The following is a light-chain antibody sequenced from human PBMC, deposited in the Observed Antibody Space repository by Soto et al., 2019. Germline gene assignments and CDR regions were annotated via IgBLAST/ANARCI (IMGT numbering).Light chain of an antibody. V-gene: IGLV3-21*02. CDR3: QVWDSSSDHVI. Sequence: SYELTQPPSVSVAPGQTARITCGGNNIGSKSVHWYQQKPGQAPVVVVYDDSDRPSGIPARFSGSNSGNTATLTISRVEAGDEADYYCQVWDSSSDHVIFGGGTKLTVL. J-gene: IGLJ2*01. CDR2: DDS. CDR1: NIGSKS.